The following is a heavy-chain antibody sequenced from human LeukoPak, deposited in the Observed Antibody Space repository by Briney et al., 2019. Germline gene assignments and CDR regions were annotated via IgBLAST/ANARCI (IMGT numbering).Heavy chain of an antibody. CDR1: GGFISSYY. V-gene: IGHV4-59*01. CDR3: AREGLRFLEWASDAFDI. D-gene: IGHD3-3*01. CDR2: IYYSGST. Sequence: PSETLSLTCTVSGGFISSYYWSWIRQPPGKGLEWIGYIYYSGSTNYNPSLKSRVTISVDTSKNQFSLKLSSVTAADTAVYYCAREGLRFLEWASDAFDIWGQGTMVTVSS. J-gene: IGHJ3*02.